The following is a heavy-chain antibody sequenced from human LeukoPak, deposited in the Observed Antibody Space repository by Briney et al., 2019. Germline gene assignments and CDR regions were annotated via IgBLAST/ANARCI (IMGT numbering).Heavy chain of an antibody. V-gene: IGHV3-74*01. Sequence: GGSLRLSCAASGFTFSSYWMHWVRQAPGKGLVWVSRIDNDGSGTSYADSVKGRFTISRDSAKNRLYVQMKSLRAEDTAVYYCARDWCGGGSCYYFDHWGQGTLVTVSS. D-gene: IGHD2-15*01. CDR3: ARDWCGGGSCYYFDH. J-gene: IGHJ4*02. CDR2: IDNDGSGT. CDR1: GFTFSSYW.